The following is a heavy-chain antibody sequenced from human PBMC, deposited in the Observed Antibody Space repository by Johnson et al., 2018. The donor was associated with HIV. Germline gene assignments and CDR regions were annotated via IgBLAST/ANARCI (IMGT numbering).Heavy chain of an antibody. J-gene: IGHJ3*02. Sequence: EVQLVESGGVVVQPGGSLRLSCAASGFTFDDYAMHWVRQAPGKGLEWVSLISWDGGSTYYADSVKGRFTISRDNSKNSLYLQMNSLRAEDTALYYCVRLFVVTATYDAFDIWGQGTMVTVSS. CDR3: VRLFVVTATYDAFDI. V-gene: IGHV3-43D*03. D-gene: IGHD2-21*02. CDR2: ISWDGGST. CDR1: GFTFDDYA.